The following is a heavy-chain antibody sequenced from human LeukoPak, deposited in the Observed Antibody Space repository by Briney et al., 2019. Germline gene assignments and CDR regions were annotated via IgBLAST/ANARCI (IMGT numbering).Heavy chain of an antibody. CDR1: GFTVSSSY. D-gene: IGHD2-15*01. CDR2: VYSGGST. V-gene: IGHV3-53*01. Sequence: PGGSLRLSCAASGFTVSSSYMTWVRQAPGKGLEWVSVVYSGGSTNYVDSVKGRSTISRDNSKNTLYLQMNSLRAEDTAVYYCARDSCGAGSCYPNYWGLGTLVTVSS. CDR3: ARDSCGAGSCYPNY. J-gene: IGHJ4*02.